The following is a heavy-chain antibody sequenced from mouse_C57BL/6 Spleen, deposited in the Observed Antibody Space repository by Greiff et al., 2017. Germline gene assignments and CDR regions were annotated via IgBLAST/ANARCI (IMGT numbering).Heavy chain of an antibody. V-gene: IGHV3-6*01. Sequence: EVQLQQSGPGLVKPSQSLSLTCSVTGYSITSGYYWNWIRQFPGNKLEWMGYISYDGSNNYNPSLKNRISITRDTSKNQFFLKLNSVTTEDTATYYCASGALGIYDYGRYFDVWGTGTTVTVSS. J-gene: IGHJ1*03. CDR1: GYSITSGYY. D-gene: IGHD2-4*01. CDR3: ASGALGIYDYGRYFDV. CDR2: ISYDGSN.